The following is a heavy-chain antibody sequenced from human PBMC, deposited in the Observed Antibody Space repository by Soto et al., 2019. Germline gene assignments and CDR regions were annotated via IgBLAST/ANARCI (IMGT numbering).Heavy chain of an antibody. CDR3: ARGGGIAAAGTPPDY. CDR2: IIPILGIA. V-gene: IGHV1-69*02. D-gene: IGHD6-13*01. J-gene: IGHJ4*02. Sequence: QVQLVQSGAEVKKPGSSVKVSCKASGGTFSSYTISWVRQAPGQGLEWMGRIIPILGIANYAQKFQGRVTITADKSTSTAYRELSSLRSEDTAVYYCARGGGIAAAGTPPDYWGQGTLVTVSS. CDR1: GGTFSSYT.